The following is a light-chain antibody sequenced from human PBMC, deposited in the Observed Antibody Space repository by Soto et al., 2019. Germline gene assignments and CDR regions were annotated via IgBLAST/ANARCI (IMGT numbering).Light chain of an antibody. CDR3: QSYDSTLSARYV. Sequence: QSALTQPASVSGSPGQSITISCTGTSSDVGAYNLVSWYQHHPGKAPKLMIYEGDKRPSGVSGRFSGSKSGNTASLTISGLQAEDEADYYCQSYDSTLSARYVFGTGTKLTVL. V-gene: IGLV2-23*01. CDR1: SSDVGAYNL. J-gene: IGLJ1*01. CDR2: EGD.